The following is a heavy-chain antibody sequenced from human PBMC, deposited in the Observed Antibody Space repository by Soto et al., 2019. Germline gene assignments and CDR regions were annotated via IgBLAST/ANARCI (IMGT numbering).Heavy chain of an antibody. V-gene: IGHV4-31*02. J-gene: IGHJ3*02. CDR2: IYYSGNT. CDR1: GGSITTGGRY. CDR3: AQALVFTGGYCFDI. Sequence: QVRLQEWGPGLVKPSQTLSLKCSVSGGSITTGGRYWSWIRQLPGKGLEWIGDIYYSGNTYYNPALQSRVAISVEAAKNQFSLKLSSVTAADTAVYYCAQALVFTGGYCFDIWGQGRLVTVSS. D-gene: IGHD2-8*02.